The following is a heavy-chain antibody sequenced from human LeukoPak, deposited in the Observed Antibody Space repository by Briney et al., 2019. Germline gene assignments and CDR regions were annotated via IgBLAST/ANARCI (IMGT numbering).Heavy chain of an antibody. J-gene: IGHJ4*02. CDR3: TTDGYYYGSSLDY. CDR1: GFTFSNAW. Sequence: GGSLRLSCAASGFTFSNAWMSWVRQAPGKGLEWVGRIKSKTDGGTTDYAAPVKGRFTISRDDSKNTLYLQMSSLKTEDTAVYYCTTDGYYYGSSLDYWGQGTLVTVSS. D-gene: IGHD3-10*01. V-gene: IGHV3-15*01. CDR2: IKSKTDGGTT.